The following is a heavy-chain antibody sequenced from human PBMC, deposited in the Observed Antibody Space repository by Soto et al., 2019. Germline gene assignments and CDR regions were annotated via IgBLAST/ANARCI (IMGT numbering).Heavy chain of an antibody. CDR2: IYHSGNT. J-gene: IGHJ4*02. V-gene: IGHV4-59*08. CDR1: GASINDYF. D-gene: IGHD2-15*01. Sequence: QVQLQESGPGLVKPSETLSLTCTVSGASINDYFWSWVRQPPGKGLEWIGYIYHSGNTNYNPSLRSRVTLSTYPPKTQFSLNLSSVTAADPAVYSCVRHHRWWLPQDWGQGILVIVSS. CDR3: VRHHRWWLPQD.